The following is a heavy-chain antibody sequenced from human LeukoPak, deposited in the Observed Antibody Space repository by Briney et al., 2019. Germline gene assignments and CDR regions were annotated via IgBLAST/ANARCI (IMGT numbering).Heavy chain of an antibody. CDR1: GYTFTSYG. CDR2: ISAYNGNT. J-gene: IGHJ6*03. Sequence: ASVKVSCKASGYTFTSYGISWVRQAPGQGLEWMGWISAYNGNTNYAQKLQGRVTMTTDTSTSTAYMELRSLRSDDTAVYYCARGPRSLHYYYYMDVWGKGTTVTVSS. CDR3: ARGPRSLHYYYYMDV. V-gene: IGHV1-18*01.